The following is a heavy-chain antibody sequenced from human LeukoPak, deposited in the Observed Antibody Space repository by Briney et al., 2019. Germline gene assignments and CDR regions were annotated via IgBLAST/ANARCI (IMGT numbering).Heavy chain of an antibody. J-gene: IGHJ4*02. D-gene: IGHD3-10*01. CDR3: ARVLTMVRGVIILAYYFDY. CDR1: GFTFSSYD. CDR2: IGTTSDT. Sequence: GGSLRLSCAASGFTFSSYDMHWVRQATGKGLEWVSAIGTTSDTYYADSVKGRFTISRDNSKNTLYLQMNSLRAEDTAVYYCARVLTMVRGVIILAYYFDYWGQGTLVTVSS. V-gene: IGHV3-13*01.